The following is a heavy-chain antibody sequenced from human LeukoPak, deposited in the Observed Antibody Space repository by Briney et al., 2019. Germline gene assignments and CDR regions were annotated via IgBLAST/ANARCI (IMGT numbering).Heavy chain of an antibody. CDR1: GFTFSSYA. Sequence: GGSLRLSCAASGFTFSSYAMHWVCQAPGKGLEWVAVISYDGSNKYYADSVKGRFTISRDNSKNTLYLQMNSLRAEDTAVYYCARDVRITMFFDYWGQGTLVTVSS. CDR3: ARDVRITMFFDY. V-gene: IGHV3-30*04. CDR2: ISYDGSNK. D-gene: IGHD3-10*02. J-gene: IGHJ4*02.